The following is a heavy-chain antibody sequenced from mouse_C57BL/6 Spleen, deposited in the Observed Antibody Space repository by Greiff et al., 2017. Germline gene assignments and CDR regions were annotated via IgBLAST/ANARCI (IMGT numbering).Heavy chain of an antibody. CDR3: VYGSSNWYFDV. J-gene: IGHJ1*03. D-gene: IGHD1-1*01. Sequence: VKLVESGAELVRPGASVTLSCKASGYTFTDYEMHWVKQTPVHGLAWIGAIDPETGGTAYNQKFKGKAILTADKSSSTAYMELRSLTSEDSAVYYCVYGSSNWYFDVWGTGTTVTVSS. CDR2: IDPETGGT. CDR1: GYTFTDYE. V-gene: IGHV1-15*01.